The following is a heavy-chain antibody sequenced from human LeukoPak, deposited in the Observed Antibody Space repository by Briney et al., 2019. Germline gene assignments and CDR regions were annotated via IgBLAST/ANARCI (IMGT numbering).Heavy chain of an antibody. CDR2: IYYSGST. J-gene: IGHJ3*02. D-gene: IGHD1-26*01. V-gene: IGHV4-59*01. CDR1: GGSISSYY. CDR3: ARVCGSYFNAFDI. Sequence: PSETLSLTCTVSGGSISSYYWSWIRQPPGKGLEWIGYIYYSGSTNYNPSLKSRVTISVDTSKNQFSLKLSSVTAADTAVYYCARVCGSYFNAFDIRGQGTMVTVSS.